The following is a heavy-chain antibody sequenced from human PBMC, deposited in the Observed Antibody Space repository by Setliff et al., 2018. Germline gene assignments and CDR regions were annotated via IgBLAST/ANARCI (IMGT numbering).Heavy chain of an antibody. Sequence: ASETLSLTCTVSGGSISSGSYYWSWIRQPAGKGLEWIGRIYTSGSTNYNPSLKSRVTISVDTSKNQFSLKLSSVTAADTAVYYCARSGDRYSSSWYSLGYWGQGTLVTVSS. CDR1: GGSISSGSYY. V-gene: IGHV4-61*02. CDR3: ARSGDRYSSSWYSLGY. J-gene: IGHJ4*02. CDR2: IYTSGST. D-gene: IGHD6-13*01.